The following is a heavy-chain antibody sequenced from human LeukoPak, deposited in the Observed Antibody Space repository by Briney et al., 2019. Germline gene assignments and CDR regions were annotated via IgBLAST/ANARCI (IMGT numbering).Heavy chain of an antibody. J-gene: IGHJ4*02. CDR1: GFTFSSYA. V-gene: IGHV3-23*01. CDR3: AKDRPTYYDFWSGYYLFDY. CDR2: ISGSGGST. Sequence: PGGSLRLSCAVSGFTFSSYAMSWVRQAPGKGLEWVSAISGSGGSTYYAASVKGRFTISRDNSKNTLYLQMNSLRAEDTAVYYCAKDRPTYYDFWSGYYLFDYWGQGTLVTVSS. D-gene: IGHD3-3*01.